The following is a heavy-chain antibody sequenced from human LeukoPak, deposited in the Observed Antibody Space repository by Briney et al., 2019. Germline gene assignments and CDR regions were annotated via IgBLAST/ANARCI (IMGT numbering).Heavy chain of an antibody. CDR3: ARDALSGYDP. CDR1: GGSISSGGYY. D-gene: IGHD5-12*01. Sequence: SQTLSLTCTVSGGSISSGGYYWSWIRQHPGKGPEWIGYIYYSGSTYYNPSLKSRVTISVDTSKNQFSLKLSSVTAADTAVYYCARDALSGYDPWGQGTLVTVSS. CDR2: IYYSGST. V-gene: IGHV4-31*03. J-gene: IGHJ5*02.